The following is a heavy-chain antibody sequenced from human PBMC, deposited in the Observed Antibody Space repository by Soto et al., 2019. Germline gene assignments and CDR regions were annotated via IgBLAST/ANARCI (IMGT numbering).Heavy chain of an antibody. V-gene: IGHV3-49*03. Sequence: GGSLRLSCTASGFTFGDYAISWFRQAPGEGLGWVGFIRSKAYGGTTKYAASVKGRFTISREDSKSIAHLQMNSLKTEDTAVYYCTSSTNWGPLDYWGQGTLVTVSS. D-gene: IGHD7-27*01. J-gene: IGHJ4*02. CDR3: TSSTNWGPLDY. CDR1: GFTFGDYA. CDR2: IRSKAYGGTT.